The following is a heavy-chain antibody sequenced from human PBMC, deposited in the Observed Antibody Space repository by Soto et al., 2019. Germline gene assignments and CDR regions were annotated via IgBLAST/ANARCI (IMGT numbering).Heavy chain of an antibody. CDR1: GFTLSNYN. CDR2: ISISSSAI. V-gene: IGHV3-48*01. Sequence: PGGSLRLSCAASGFTLSNYNMNWVRQAPGKGLEWVSYISISSSAIYYADSVKGRFTVSRDNAKNSLYLQMNSLRAEDTAVYYCARDRAYYYMDAWGKGTTVTVSS. J-gene: IGHJ6*03. CDR3: ARDRAYYYMDA.